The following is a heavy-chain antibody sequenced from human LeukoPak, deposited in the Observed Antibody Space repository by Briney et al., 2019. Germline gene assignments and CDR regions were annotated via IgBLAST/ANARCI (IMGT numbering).Heavy chain of an antibody. CDR3: AKDSSTGSSSFDY. V-gene: IGHV3-9*01. CDR2: ISWNGGSI. CDR1: GFTFDDYA. J-gene: IGHJ4*02. D-gene: IGHD6-13*01. Sequence: GGSLRLTCAASGFTFDDYALHWVRQAPGKGLEWVLGISWNGGSIGYADSVKGRFTITREDAKNNLYLQMNSLRAEDTALYYCAKDSSTGSSSFDYWGQGTLVTVSS.